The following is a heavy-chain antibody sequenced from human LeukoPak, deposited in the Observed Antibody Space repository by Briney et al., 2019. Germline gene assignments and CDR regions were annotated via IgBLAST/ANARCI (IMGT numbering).Heavy chain of an antibody. CDR3: ARDIRATGTSFDY. V-gene: IGHV3-48*04. D-gene: IGHD1-1*01. CDR2: ISSSSTR. Sequence: PGGSLRLSCAASGFTFSSYSMNWVRQAPGKGLEWVSYISSSSTRCYADSVKGRFTVSRDNAKNSLYLQMNSLRAEDTAVYYCARDIRATGTSFDYWGQGTLVTVSS. J-gene: IGHJ4*02. CDR1: GFTFSSYS.